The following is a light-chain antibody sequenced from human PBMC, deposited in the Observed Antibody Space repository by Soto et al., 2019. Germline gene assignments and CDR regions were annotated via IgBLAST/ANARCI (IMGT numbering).Light chain of an antibody. Sequence: QSVLTQPPSASGTPGQRVTISCSGSSSNIGSNYVYWYQQLPGTVPQLLIYRNSERPSGVPDRFSGSKSGTSASLAISGLRSEDEADYYCAAWGDSLSGVVFGGGTKLTVL. V-gene: IGLV1-47*01. CDR1: SSNIGSNY. J-gene: IGLJ2*01. CDR3: AAWGDSLSGVV. CDR2: RNS.